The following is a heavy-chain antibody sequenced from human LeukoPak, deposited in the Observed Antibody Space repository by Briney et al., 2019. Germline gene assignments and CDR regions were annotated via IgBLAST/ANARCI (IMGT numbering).Heavy chain of an antibody. CDR1: GFTFNKAW. CDR3: ARDRYCSSTSCYGNNWFDP. Sequence: GGSLRLSCAVSGFTFNKAWMSWVRQAPGKGLEWVSSISSSSSYIYYADSVKGRFTISRDNAENSLYLQMNSLRAEDTAVYYCARDRYCSSTSCYGNNWFDPWGQGTLVTVSS. CDR2: ISSSSSYI. J-gene: IGHJ5*02. D-gene: IGHD2-2*01. V-gene: IGHV3-21*01.